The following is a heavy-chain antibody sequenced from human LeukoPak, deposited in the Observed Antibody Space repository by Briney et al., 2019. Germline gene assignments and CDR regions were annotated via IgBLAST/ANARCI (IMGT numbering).Heavy chain of an antibody. CDR3: AKGAGPPWFDP. J-gene: IGHJ5*02. Sequence: SGTLSLTCTVSGASISSDTYFRSWIRQPAGNGLEWIGRISSTGRTDYNPSLTSRVTISIDTSKNQLSMQLNSVTAADTAVYYCAKGAGPPWFDPWGQGTLVTVSS. V-gene: IGHV4-61*02. CDR2: ISSTGRT. CDR1: GASISSDTYF. D-gene: IGHD6-19*01.